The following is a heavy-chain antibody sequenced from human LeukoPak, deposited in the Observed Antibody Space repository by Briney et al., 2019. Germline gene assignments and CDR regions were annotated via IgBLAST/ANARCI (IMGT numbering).Heavy chain of an antibody. CDR2: IFPSGGEI. Sequence: GGSLRLSCAASGFTFSTFAMIWVRQPPGKGLEWVSSIFPSGGEIHYADSVRGRFTISRDNSKNTLYLQMNSLRAEDTAIYYCAKDLDYDTSGYSYAFDIWGQGTMVTVSS. V-gene: IGHV3-23*01. J-gene: IGHJ3*02. CDR3: AKDLDYDTSGYSYAFDI. D-gene: IGHD3-22*01. CDR1: GFTFSTFA.